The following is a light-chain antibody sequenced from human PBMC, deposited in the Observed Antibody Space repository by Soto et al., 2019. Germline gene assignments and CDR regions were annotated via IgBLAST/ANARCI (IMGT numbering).Light chain of an antibody. J-gene: IGLJ1*01. CDR3: TSYTSSSSYV. CDR2: DVS. CDR1: SRDVGGYNY. V-gene: IGLV2-14*01. Sequence: QSALTQPASVSGSPGQSITISCTGTSRDVGGYNYVSWYQQHPGKATDLMIHDVSNRPSGVSNRFSGSKSGNTASLTISGLQAEDEAEYYCTSYTSSSSYVFRTGTKVTVL.